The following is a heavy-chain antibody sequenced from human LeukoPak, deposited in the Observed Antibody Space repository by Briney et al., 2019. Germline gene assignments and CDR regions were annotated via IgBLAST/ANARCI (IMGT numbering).Heavy chain of an antibody. D-gene: IGHD1-26*01. CDR3: AREVGAFDY. J-gene: IGHJ4*02. CDR2: IYYSGST. Sequence: KPSETLSLTCTVSGGFISSYYWSWIRQPPGKGLEWIGYIYYSGSTNYNPSLKSRVTISVDTSKNQFSLKLSSVTAADTAVYYCAREVGAFDYWGQGTLVTVSS. V-gene: IGHV4-59*01. CDR1: GGFISSYY.